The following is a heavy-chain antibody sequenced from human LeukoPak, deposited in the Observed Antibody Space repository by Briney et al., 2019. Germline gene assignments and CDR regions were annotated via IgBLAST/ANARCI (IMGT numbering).Heavy chain of an antibody. V-gene: IGHV4-34*01. CDR3: ARDGHDFGVY. J-gene: IGHJ4*02. Sequence: PSETLSLTCAVYGGSFSGYYWSWIRQPPGKGLEWIGEINHSGSTNYNPSLKSRITISVDTSKNQFSLKLSSVTAADTAVYYCARDGHDFGVYWGQGTLVTVSS. CDR2: INHSGST. D-gene: IGHD3-3*01. CDR1: GGSFSGYY.